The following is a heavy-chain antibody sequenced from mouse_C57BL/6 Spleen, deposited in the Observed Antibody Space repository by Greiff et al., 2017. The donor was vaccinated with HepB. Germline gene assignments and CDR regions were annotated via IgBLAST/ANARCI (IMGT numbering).Heavy chain of an antibody. Sequence: EVQLQESGTVLARPGASVKMSCKTSGYTFTSYWMHWVKQRPGQGLEWIGAIYPGNSDTSYNQKFKGKAKLTAVTSASTAYMELSSLTNEDSAVYYCTRSDGYYQFAYWGQGTLVTVSA. D-gene: IGHD2-3*01. CDR1: GYTFTSYW. J-gene: IGHJ3*01. CDR3: TRSDGYYQFAY. V-gene: IGHV1-5*01. CDR2: IYPGNSDT.